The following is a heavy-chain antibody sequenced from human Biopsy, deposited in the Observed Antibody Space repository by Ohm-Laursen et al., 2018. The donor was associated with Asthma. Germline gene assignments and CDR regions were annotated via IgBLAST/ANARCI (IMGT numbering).Heavy chain of an antibody. CDR1: GFTFSGSW. V-gene: IGHV3-7*01. D-gene: IGHD2-2*01. Sequence: SLRLSRTASGFTFSGSWMIWVRQAPGKGLQWLAFIKPDGSQTYYADSVEGRFSISRDNSKNSLYLQMSSLRDEDTAIYYCATLSWYASQYWGQGTLVTVSS. CDR2: IKPDGSQT. J-gene: IGHJ4*02. CDR3: ATLSWYASQY.